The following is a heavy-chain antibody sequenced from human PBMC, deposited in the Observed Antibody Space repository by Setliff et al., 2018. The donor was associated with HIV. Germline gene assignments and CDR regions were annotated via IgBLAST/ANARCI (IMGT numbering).Heavy chain of an antibody. CDR3: ARHDILTGYYTYFDY. V-gene: IGHV1-18*01. Sequence: ASVKVSCKASGYTFTYYGISWVRQAPGQGLEWMGWISGYNGNTNFAQKLQGRVTLTTDTSTSTAYMELRSLRPDDTAVYCCARHDILTGYYTYFDYWGQGTLVTVSS. D-gene: IGHD3-9*01. J-gene: IGHJ4*02. CDR1: GYTFTYYG. CDR2: ISGYNGNT.